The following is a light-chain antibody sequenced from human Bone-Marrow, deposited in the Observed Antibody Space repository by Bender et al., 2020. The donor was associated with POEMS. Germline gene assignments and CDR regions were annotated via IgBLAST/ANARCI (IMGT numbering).Light chain of an antibody. J-gene: IGLJ2*01. Sequence: QSALTQPASVSGSPGQSITISCTGTGSDVGGYNYVSWYQQHAGKVPKLMIYDVSNRPSGVSSRFSGSKSGNTASLTISGLQAEDEADYHCCSYAGSTTVLFGGGTKLTVL. V-gene: IGLV2-23*02. CDR3: CSYAGSTTVL. CDR1: GSDVGGYNY. CDR2: DVS.